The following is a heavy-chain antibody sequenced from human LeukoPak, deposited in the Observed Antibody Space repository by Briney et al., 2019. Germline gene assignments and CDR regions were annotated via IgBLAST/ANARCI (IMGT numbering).Heavy chain of an antibody. CDR1: GCSFTTYW. J-gene: IGHJ5*02. Sequence: PGESLKISCKGSGCSFTTYWIGWVRQMPGKGLEWMGIIYPGDSNTRYSPSFQGQVTISADRSISTSYLQWSSLKASDTAIYYCAKVLRGFCSNTSCPNWFDPWGQGTLVTVSS. V-gene: IGHV5-51*01. D-gene: IGHD2-2*01. CDR2: IYPGDSNT. CDR3: AKVLRGFCSNTSCPNWFDP.